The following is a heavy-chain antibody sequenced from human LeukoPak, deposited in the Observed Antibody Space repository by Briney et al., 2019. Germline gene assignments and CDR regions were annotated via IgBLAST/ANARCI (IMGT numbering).Heavy chain of an antibody. CDR2: IYYSGST. CDR1: GGSTSSGDYY. V-gene: IGHV4-30-4*01. D-gene: IGHD3-10*01. Sequence: SETLSLTCTVSGGSTSSGDYYWSWIRQPPGKGLEWIGYIYYSGSTYYNPSLKSRVTISVDTSKNQFSLKLSSVTAADTAVYYCARTPYYYGSGSYGFDYWGQGTLVTVSS. J-gene: IGHJ4*02. CDR3: ARTPYYYGSGSYGFDY.